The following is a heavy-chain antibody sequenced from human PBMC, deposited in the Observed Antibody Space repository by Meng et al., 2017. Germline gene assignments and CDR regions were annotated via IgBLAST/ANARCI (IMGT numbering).Heavy chain of an antibody. V-gene: IGHV1-3*01. CDR2: INAGNGDT. Sequence: VQRGQCGAGVKKPGASVKVSCKASGYTFTSYAMHWVRQAPGQRLEWMGWINAGNGDTKYSQKFQGRVTITRDSSASTAYMELSSLRSEDTAVYYCARDSCTGGICYRGSFDYWAQGTLVTVSS. CDR1: GYTFTSYA. CDR3: ARDSCTGGICYRGSFDY. D-gene: IGHD2-15*01. J-gene: IGHJ4*02.